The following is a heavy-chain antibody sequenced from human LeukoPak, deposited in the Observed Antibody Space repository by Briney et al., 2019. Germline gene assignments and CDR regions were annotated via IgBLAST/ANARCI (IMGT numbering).Heavy chain of an antibody. J-gene: IGHJ4*02. V-gene: IGHV3-74*01. CDR1: GFTFSHYW. CDR2: ISSDGSDT. D-gene: IGHD6-19*01. CDR3: ARAREAQWLVDY. Sequence: PGGSLRLSCAASGFTFSHYWMHWVRQAPGKGLVWVSRISSDGSDTTCADSVKGRFTISRDNAKNTVYLQMNSLSAEDTGVYYCARAREAQWLVDYWGQGTLVTVSS.